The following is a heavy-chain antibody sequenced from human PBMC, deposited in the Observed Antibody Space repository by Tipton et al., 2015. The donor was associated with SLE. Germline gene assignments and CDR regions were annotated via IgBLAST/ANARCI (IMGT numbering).Heavy chain of an antibody. CDR1: GGSISSGGHY. D-gene: IGHD5-18*01. CDR2: VYSGGNT. CDR3: ARTAGRSVKLWYFDL. J-gene: IGHJ2*01. Sequence: TLSLTCTVSGGSISSGGHYWSWIRQPAGKGLEWIGTVYSGGNTYHIPSLKSRVTMSIDTSKNQFSLKLSSVTDVDTAVYYCARTAGRSVKLWYFDLWGRGTLVTVSS. V-gene: IGHV4-61*02.